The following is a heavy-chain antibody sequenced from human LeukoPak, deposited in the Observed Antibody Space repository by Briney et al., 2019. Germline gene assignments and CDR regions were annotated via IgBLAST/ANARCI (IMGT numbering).Heavy chain of an antibody. CDR1: GFPFSSYS. Sequence: GGSLRLSCAASGFPFSSYSMTGVRQASGKGLEWVANIKPDGTTKFYVDSVKGRFTISRDNALNSLYLQMNSLRAEDTAIYYCARSIPYGTTWYGRSDYWGQGTLVTVSS. CDR2: IKPDGTTK. V-gene: IGHV3-7*03. CDR3: ARSIPYGTTWYGRSDY. J-gene: IGHJ4*02. D-gene: IGHD6-13*01.